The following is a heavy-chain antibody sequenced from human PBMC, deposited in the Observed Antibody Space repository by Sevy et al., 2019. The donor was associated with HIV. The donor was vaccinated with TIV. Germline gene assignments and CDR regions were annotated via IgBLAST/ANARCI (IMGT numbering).Heavy chain of an antibody. CDR3: ARGPQSLAYYYYGMDV. D-gene: IGHD2-15*01. CDR2: IYTSGST. CDR1: GGSISSNY. Sequence: SETLSLTCTVSGGSISSNYWSWIQQPAGKGLEWMGRIYTSGSTNYNPSLMSRVTMSVDTSKNQFSLKLSSVTTADTAVYYCARGPQSLAYYYYGMDVWGQGTTVTVSS. V-gene: IGHV4-4*07. J-gene: IGHJ6*02.